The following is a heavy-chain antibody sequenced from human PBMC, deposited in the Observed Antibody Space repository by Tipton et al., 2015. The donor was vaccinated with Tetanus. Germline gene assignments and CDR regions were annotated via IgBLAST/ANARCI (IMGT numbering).Heavy chain of an antibody. D-gene: IGHD2-2*01. CDR2: IFHSGST. Sequence: TLSLTCTVSGDSITRDGYSWHWIRQPPGKGLEWIAYIFHSGSTNYSPSLKSRVAISMDTSKNQISLKLSSVTAADTAVYYCARRSYCSSSRCFDAFDLWGQGTMVTVSS. J-gene: IGHJ3*01. CDR3: ARRSYCSSSRCFDAFDL. V-gene: IGHV4-61*08. CDR1: GDSITRDGYS.